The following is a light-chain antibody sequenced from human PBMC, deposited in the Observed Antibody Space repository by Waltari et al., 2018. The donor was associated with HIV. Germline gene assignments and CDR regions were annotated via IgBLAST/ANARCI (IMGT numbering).Light chain of an antibody. V-gene: IGLV2-11*01. CDR2: DVS. J-gene: IGLJ1*01. CDR3: CSYAGTYTYV. CDR1: SSDVGGYKY. Sequence: QSALTQPRSVSGSPGQSVTISCTGTSSDVGGYKYVYWYQHHPGKAPKLMILDVSKRPSGVPDRFSGSKSGNTASLTISGLQAEDEADYYCCSYAGTYTYVFGTGTKVTVL.